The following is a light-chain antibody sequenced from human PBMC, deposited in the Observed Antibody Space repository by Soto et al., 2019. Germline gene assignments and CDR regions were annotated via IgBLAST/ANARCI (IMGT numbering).Light chain of an antibody. Sequence: EIVLTQSPGTLSLSPGERATLSCRASQSISHSYLAWYQQKPGQAPRLRIYGASSRATGIPDRFSGSGSGTDFTLTISRLEPEDYAVYYCQQYGSSPLLTFGGGAKADIK. CDR3: QQYGSSPLLT. CDR1: QSISHSY. V-gene: IGKV3-20*01. J-gene: IGKJ4*01. CDR2: GAS.